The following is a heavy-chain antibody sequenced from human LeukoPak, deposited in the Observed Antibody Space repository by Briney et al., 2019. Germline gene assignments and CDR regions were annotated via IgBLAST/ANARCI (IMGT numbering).Heavy chain of an antibody. J-gene: IGHJ5*01. V-gene: IGHV3-11*01. D-gene: IGHD3-10*01. CDR3: ARVVGDCGSGFNRCWFDF. CDR1: GFTFSDYY. CDR2: ISSSGSTI. Sequence: GGSLRLSCAASGFTFSDYYMSWIRQAPGKGLEWVSYISSSGSTIYYADSVKGRFTISRDNAKNSLYLQMNSLRAEDTAVYYCARVVGDCGSGFNRCWFDFWGLGTLVTVSS.